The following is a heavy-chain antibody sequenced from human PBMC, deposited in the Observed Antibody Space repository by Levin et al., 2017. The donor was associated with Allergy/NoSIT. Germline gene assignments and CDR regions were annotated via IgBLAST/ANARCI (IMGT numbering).Heavy chain of an antibody. D-gene: IGHD3-10*01. CDR1: GFSLSTTGVG. V-gene: IGHV2-5*02. Sequence: SGPTLVKPTQTLTLTCTISGFSLSTTGVGVAWIRQPPGKALEWLALIYWDDDKRYSPSLKNRLTITKDTSKNQVVLTMTKMDPVDTATYYCAQSGWFDDRGYFDYWGQGTLVTVSS. CDR3: AQSGWFDDRGYFDY. J-gene: IGHJ4*02. CDR2: IYWDDDK.